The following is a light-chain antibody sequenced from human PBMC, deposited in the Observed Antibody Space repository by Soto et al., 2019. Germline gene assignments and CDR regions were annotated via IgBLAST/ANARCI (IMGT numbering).Light chain of an antibody. CDR1: TSNIGAGYD. CDR2: ANP. J-gene: IGLJ2*01. V-gene: IGLV1-40*01. CDR3: QSYDIKLSSPV. Sequence: QSVLTQPPSVSGAPGQRVTISCAGNTSNIGAGYDVHWYQQFPGTAPRLVIHANPNRPSGVPDRFSGSKSGTSASLAITGLQADDEADYHCQSYDIKLSSPVFGGGTKVTVL.